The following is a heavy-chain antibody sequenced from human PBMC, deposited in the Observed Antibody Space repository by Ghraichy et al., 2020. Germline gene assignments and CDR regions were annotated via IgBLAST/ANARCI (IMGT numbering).Heavy chain of an antibody. D-gene: IGHD6-13*01. Sequence: SETLSLTCTVSGASVSSGGYYWSWIRQPPGKGLEWIGNIYDSGTTNYSPSLKRRVTMSLDTSKNQFSLRLSSVTAADTAVYYCAREYISTWSHNWFDPWGQGTLVTVSS. CDR1: GASVSSGGYY. CDR2: IYDSGTT. V-gene: IGHV4-61*08. CDR3: AREYISTWSHNWFDP. J-gene: IGHJ5*02.